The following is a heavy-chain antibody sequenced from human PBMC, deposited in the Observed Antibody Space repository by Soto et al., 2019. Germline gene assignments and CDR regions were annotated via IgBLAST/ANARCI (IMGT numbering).Heavy chain of an antibody. CDR1: GYTFTSYY. V-gene: IGHV1-46*01. CDR3: ARGQQLGTWGFLDY. D-gene: IGHD6-13*01. J-gene: IGHJ4*02. CDR2: LNPSTGNT. Sequence: QVQLVQSGAEVKKPGASVKVSCKTSGYTFTSYYLHWVRQAPGQGLEWVGILNPSTGNTEYPQKFQGRITMTRDTSTNTVYMELSSLTSEDTAVYYCARGQQLGTWGFLDYWGLGTLVTVSS.